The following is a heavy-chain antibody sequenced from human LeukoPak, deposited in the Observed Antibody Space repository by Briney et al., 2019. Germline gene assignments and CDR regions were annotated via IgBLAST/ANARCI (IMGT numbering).Heavy chain of an antibody. CDR3: AREETYYYDSSGYYDPYYFDY. D-gene: IGHD3-22*01. CDR1: GFTFSDYY. CDR2: ISSRGSTM. J-gene: IGHJ4*02. V-gene: IGHV3-11*04. Sequence: NPGGSLRLSCAASGFTFSDYYMSWIRQAPAKGLEWVSYISSRGSTMYYADSLKGRFTISRDNAKNSLYLQMNSLRAEDTAVYYCAREETYYYDSSGYYDPYYFDYWGQGTLVTVSS.